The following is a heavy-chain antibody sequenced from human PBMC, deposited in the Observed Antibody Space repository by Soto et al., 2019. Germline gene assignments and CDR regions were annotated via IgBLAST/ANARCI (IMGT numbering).Heavy chain of an antibody. Sequence: GGSLRLGCAVSGVTVRSQAMSGVRQAPGKGLECVSSITGSGDSTYYADSVKGRFTISRDKSKSTLYLQMNSLRAEDTAVYYCAKDLQFSGWLSAQTFDYWGQGTQVTVSS. CDR1: GVTVRSQA. CDR2: ITGSGDST. J-gene: IGHJ4*02. CDR3: AKDLQFSGWLSAQTFDY. V-gene: IGHV3-23*01. D-gene: IGHD6-19*01.